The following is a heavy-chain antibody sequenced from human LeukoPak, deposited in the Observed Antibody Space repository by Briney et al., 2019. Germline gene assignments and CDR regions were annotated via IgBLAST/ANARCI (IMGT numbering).Heavy chain of an antibody. Sequence: SVKVSCKASGGTFSSYAISWVRQAPGQGLEWMGGIIPIFGTANYAQKFQGRVTITADKSTSTAYMELSSLRSEDTAVYYCASSRLYSGSYYYFDYWGQGTLVTVSS. CDR2: IIPIFGTA. CDR1: GGTFSSYA. V-gene: IGHV1-69*06. J-gene: IGHJ4*02. CDR3: ASSRLYSGSYYYFDY. D-gene: IGHD1-26*01.